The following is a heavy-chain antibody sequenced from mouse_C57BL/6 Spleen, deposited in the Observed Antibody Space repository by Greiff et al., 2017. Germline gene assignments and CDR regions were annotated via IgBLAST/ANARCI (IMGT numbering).Heavy chain of an antibody. CDR1: GYTFTSYW. CDR2: IDPSDSYT. V-gene: IGHV1-59*01. CDR3: ARGDGGSSYGFAY. J-gene: IGHJ3*01. Sequence: QVQLQQPGAELVRPGTSVKLSCKASGYTFTSYWMHWVKQRPGQGLEWIGVIDPSDSYTNYNQKFKGKATLTVDTSSSTAYMQLSSLTSEDSAVYYCARGDGGSSYGFAYWGQGTLVTVSA. D-gene: IGHD1-1*01.